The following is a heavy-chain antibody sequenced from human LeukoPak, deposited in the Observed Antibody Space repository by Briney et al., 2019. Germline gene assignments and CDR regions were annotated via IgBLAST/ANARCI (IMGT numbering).Heavy chain of an antibody. V-gene: IGHV4-30-2*01. CDR1: GSSISSGGYS. Sequence: PSETLSLTCAVSGSSISSGGYSWSWIRQPPGKGLEWIGYIYHSGSTYYNPSLKSRVTISVDRSKNQFSLKLSSVTAADTAVYYCARNPEKGESWFDPWGQGTLVTVSS. CDR2: IYHSGST. D-gene: IGHD3-10*01. J-gene: IGHJ5*02. CDR3: ARNPEKGESWFDP.